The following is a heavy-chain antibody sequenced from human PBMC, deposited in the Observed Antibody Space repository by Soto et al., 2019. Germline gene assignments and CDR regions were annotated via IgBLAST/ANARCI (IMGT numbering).Heavy chain of an antibody. V-gene: IGHV3-48*03. CDR2: MSSSGSTI. CDR1: GFTFSSYE. D-gene: IGHD2-2*02. CDR3: ARSKDIVIVPAAIGYYYYDMDV. J-gene: IGHJ6*02. Sequence: GSLRLSCAASGFTFSSYEMNWVRQAPGKGLEWVSYMSSSGSTIYYADSVKGRFTISRDNAKNSLYLQMNSLRAEDTAVYYCARSKDIVIVPAAIGYYYYDMDVWGQGTTVTVSS.